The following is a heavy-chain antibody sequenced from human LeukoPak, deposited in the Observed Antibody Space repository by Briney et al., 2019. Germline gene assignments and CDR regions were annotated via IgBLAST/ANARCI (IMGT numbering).Heavy chain of an antibody. Sequence: GGSLRLSCAASGFTFSTYGMHWVRQAPGKGLEWVAFIRSDGSNKYYADSVKGRFTISRDNVKSTLYLQMNSLRPEDTAVYYCARHLRWVIQLERRWRFDYWGQGTLVTVSS. V-gene: IGHV3-30*02. D-gene: IGHD1-1*01. CDR2: IRSDGSNK. CDR1: GFTFSTYG. CDR3: ARHLRWVIQLERRWRFDY. J-gene: IGHJ4*02.